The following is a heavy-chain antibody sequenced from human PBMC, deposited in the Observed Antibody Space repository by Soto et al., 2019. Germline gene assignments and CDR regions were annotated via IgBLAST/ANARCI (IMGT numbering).Heavy chain of an antibody. D-gene: IGHD5-12*01. CDR2: INPSDGGT. CDR3: ARVAHQSLDY. Sequence: ASVKVSCKTSGYTFTNYSIHWVRQAPGQGLEWLGIINPSDGGTGYAQKFQGRVTMTRDTSTSTVYMDMSSLRSEDTAVYYCARVAHQSLDYWGLGTLVTVSS. CDR1: GYTFTNYS. V-gene: IGHV1-46*01. J-gene: IGHJ4*02.